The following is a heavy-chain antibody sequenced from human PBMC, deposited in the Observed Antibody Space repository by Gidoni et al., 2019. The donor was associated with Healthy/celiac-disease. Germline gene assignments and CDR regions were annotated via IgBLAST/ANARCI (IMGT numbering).Heavy chain of an antibody. CDR1: GFTFSSYA. D-gene: IGHD1-1*01. J-gene: IGHJ4*02. V-gene: IGHV3-23*01. Sequence: EVQLLESGGGLVQPGGSLRLSCAASGFTFSSYAMSGVRQAPGKGLGWVSAISGSGGSTYYADSVKGRFTISRDNSKNTLYLQMNSLRAEDTAVYYCAKSISPNWNDDLDYWGQGTLVTVSS. CDR2: ISGSGGST. CDR3: AKSISPNWNDDLDY.